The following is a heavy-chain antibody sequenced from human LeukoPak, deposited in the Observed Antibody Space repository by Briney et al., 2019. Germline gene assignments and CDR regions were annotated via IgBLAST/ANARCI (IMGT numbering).Heavy chain of an antibody. D-gene: IGHD3-3*01. V-gene: IGHV1-69*13. CDR1: GGTFSSYA. CDR2: IIPIFGTA. CDR3: ARDHLLSDFWSGFHYYYYMDV. Sequence: SVKVSCKASGGTFSSYAISWVRQAPGQGLEWMGGIIPIFGTANYVQKFQGRVTITADESTSTAYMELSSLRSEDTAVYYCARDHLLSDFWSGFHYYYYMDVWGKGTTVTVSS. J-gene: IGHJ6*03.